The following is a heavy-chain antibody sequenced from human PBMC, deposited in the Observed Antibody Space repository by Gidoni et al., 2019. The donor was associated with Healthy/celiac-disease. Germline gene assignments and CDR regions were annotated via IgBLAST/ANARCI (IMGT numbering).Heavy chain of an antibody. J-gene: IGHJ6*02. CDR2: IDWDDDK. D-gene: IGHD3-3*01. CDR1: GFSLSTSGMC. CDR3: ARSYTGQYYDFWSGYFGMDV. V-gene: IGHV2-70*01. Sequence: QVTLRESGPALVKPTQTLTLTCTFSGFSLSTSGMCVSWIRQPPGKALEWRALIDWDDDKYYSTSLKTRLTISKDTSKNQVVLTMTNMDPVDTATYYCARSYTGQYYDFWSGYFGMDVWGQGTTVTVSS.